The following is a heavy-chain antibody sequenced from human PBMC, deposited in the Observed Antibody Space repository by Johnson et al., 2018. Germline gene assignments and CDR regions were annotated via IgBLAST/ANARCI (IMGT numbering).Heavy chain of an antibody. CDR1: GFTFDDYA. CDR2: ISWNRGSI. D-gene: IGHD1-26*01. Sequence: VQLVESGGGLVQPGRSLRLSCAASGFTFDDYAMHWVRQAPGKGLEWVSGISWNRGSIGYADSVKGRFTISRVNAKHSLYLQMNQRRAEDTALYYCSKDRAQSGSYYRGGAFDIWGQGTMVTVAS. V-gene: IGHV3-9*01. J-gene: IGHJ3*02. CDR3: SKDRAQSGSYYRGGAFDI.